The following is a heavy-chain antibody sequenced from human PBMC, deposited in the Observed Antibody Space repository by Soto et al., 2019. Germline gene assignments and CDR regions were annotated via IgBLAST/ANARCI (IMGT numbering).Heavy chain of an antibody. CDR3: GRRITIFSWCGP. Sequence: ASVKVSCKASGGSFSSYAISWVRQAPGQGLEWMGGIIPIFGTATHAQKFQGRVTITADESTSTACMELSSLRSEDTAVYYFGRRITIFSWCGPWGQGTVVTVSS. CDR1: GGSFSSYA. V-gene: IGHV1-69*13. CDR2: IIPIFGTA. D-gene: IGHD3-3*01. J-gene: IGHJ5*02.